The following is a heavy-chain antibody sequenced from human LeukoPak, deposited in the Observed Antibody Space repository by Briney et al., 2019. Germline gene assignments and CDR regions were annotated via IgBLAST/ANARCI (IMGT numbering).Heavy chain of an antibody. CDR1: GFTFSSYA. J-gene: IGHJ4*02. V-gene: IGHV3-23*01. CDR2: ISGSGGST. D-gene: IGHD4-23*01. CDR3: AKVIGRVGTFDY. Sequence: GGSLRLSCAASGFTFSSYAMSWVRPAPGKGLEWVSAISGSGGSTYYADSVKGRFTISRDNSKNTLYLQMNSLRAEDTAVYYCAKVIGRVGTFDYWGQGTLVTVSS.